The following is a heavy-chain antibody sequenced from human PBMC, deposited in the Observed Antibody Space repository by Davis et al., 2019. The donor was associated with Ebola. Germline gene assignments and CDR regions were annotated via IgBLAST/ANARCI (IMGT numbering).Heavy chain of an antibody. V-gene: IGHV3-11*01. J-gene: IGHJ6*02. D-gene: IGHD3-10*01. CDR1: GFTFSDYY. CDR2: ISSSGSTI. Sequence: GGSLRLSCAASGFTFSDYYMSWIRQAPGKGLEWASYISSSGSTIYYADSVKGRFTISRDNAKNSLYLQMNSLRAEDTAVYYCARDKGHYYGSVSYYYYYYGMDVWGQGTTVTVSS. CDR3: ARDKGHYYGSVSYYYYYYGMDV.